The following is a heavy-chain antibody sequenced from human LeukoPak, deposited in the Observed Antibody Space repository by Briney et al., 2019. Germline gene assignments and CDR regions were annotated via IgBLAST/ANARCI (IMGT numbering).Heavy chain of an antibody. D-gene: IGHD3-10*01. CDR2: ISAGGLTT. J-gene: IGHJ4*02. V-gene: IGHV3-23*01. CDR1: GFTFSTYA. CDR3: ARDYYGSGSYYNWGF. Sequence: GGSLRLTCTASGFTFSTYAMTWVRQAPGKGLEWVSTISAGGLTTYYTDSVRGRFTISRDNAKNSLYLQMNSLRDEDTAVYYCARDYYGSGSYYNWGFWGQGTLVTVSS.